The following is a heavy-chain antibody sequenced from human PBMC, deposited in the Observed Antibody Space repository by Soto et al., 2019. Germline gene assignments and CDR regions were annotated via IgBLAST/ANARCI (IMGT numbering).Heavy chain of an antibody. Sequence: QVQLQESGPGLVKPSETLSHTCTVSGGSISSYYWSWIRQPPGKGLEWIGYIYYSGSTNYNPSLKSRVTISVDTSKNQFSLKLSSVTAADTAVYYCARGALGYCSGGSCVDAFDIWGQGTMVTVSS. CDR1: GGSISSYY. D-gene: IGHD2-15*01. V-gene: IGHV4-59*01. J-gene: IGHJ3*02. CDR2: IYYSGST. CDR3: ARGALGYCSGGSCVDAFDI.